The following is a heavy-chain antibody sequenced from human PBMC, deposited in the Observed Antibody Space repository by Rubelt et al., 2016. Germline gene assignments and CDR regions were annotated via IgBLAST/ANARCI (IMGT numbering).Heavy chain of an antibody. D-gene: IGHD4-23*01. V-gene: IGHV1-18*01. CDR2: ISAYNGNT. CDR1: GYAFTSYG. J-gene: IGHJ4*02. CDR3: ARDVGGNSVLYYFDY. Sequence: QVQLVQSGAEVKKPGASVKVSCKASGYAFTSYGISWVRQAPGQGLEWMGWISAYNGNTNYAQKRQGRVTSTPDTSTSPDYMELRSLRSDDTAVYYCARDVGGNSVLYYFDYWGQGTLVTVSS.